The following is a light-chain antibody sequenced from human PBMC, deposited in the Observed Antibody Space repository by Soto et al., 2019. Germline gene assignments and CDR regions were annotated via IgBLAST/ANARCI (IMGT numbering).Light chain of an antibody. V-gene: IGLV2-14*01. Sequence: QSVLTQPASVSGSPGQSITISCTGTTSDVGRYNYVSWYQQHPGKAPKLIIYDVSNRPSGVSNRFSGSKSGNTASLTISWLQAEDEADYYCNSYTSSSTDVFGTGTKVTVL. CDR1: TSDVGRYNY. CDR2: DVS. CDR3: NSYTSSSTDV. J-gene: IGLJ1*01.